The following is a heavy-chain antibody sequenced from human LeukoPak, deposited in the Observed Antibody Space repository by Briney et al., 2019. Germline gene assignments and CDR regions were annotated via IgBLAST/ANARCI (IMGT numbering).Heavy chain of an antibody. CDR3: ARRGYGDYTNGFDY. CDR2: IDPSDSYT. Sequence: GESLKISCKGSGYNFTSYWISWVRQMPGKGLEWMGRIDPSDSYTNYSPSFQGHVTISADKSISTAYLQWSSLKASDTAMYYCARRGYGDYTNGFDYWGQGTLVTVSS. V-gene: IGHV5-10-1*01. J-gene: IGHJ4*02. CDR1: GYNFTSYW. D-gene: IGHD4-17*01.